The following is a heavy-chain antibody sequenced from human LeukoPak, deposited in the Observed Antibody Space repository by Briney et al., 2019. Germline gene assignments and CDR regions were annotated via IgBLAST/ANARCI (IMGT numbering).Heavy chain of an antibody. V-gene: IGHV3-21*01. Sequence: PGGSLRLSCAASGFTFSSYSMNWVRQAPGKGLEWVSSISSSSSYIYYADSVKGRFTISRDNAKNSLYLQMNSLRAEDTAVYYCARDDDGELLPVPYYFDYWGQGTLVTVSS. J-gene: IGHJ4*02. CDR2: ISSSSSYI. CDR3: ARDDDGELLPVPYYFDY. D-gene: IGHD1-26*01. CDR1: GFTFSSYS.